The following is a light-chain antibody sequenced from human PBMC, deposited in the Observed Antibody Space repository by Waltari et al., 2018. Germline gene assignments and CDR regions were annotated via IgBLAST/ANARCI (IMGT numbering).Light chain of an antibody. V-gene: IGLV3-19*01. CDR2: GKN. CDR3: NSRDSSGDVI. CDR1: ILRTYY. J-gene: IGLJ2*01. Sequence: SFELTQDPAVSVAVGQTVRITCQGDILRTYYPSWCLQKPGQAPVLVIYGKNNRPSGIPDRFSASTSGNTASLTITGAQAEDEADYYCNSRDSSGDVIFGGGTKLTVL.